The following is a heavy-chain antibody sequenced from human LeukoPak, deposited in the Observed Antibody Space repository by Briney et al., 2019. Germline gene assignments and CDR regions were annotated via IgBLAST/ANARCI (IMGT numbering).Heavy chain of an antibody. Sequence: PSETLSLTFTVSGGSISSYYWSWIRQPPGKGLEWIGYIYYSGSTNYNPSLKSRVTISVDTSKNQFSLKLSSVTAADTAVYYCARGYDFWSGYYDYWGQGTLVTVSS. CDR3: ARGYDFWSGYYDY. D-gene: IGHD3-3*01. V-gene: IGHV4-59*01. CDR2: IYYSGST. CDR1: GGSISSYY. J-gene: IGHJ4*02.